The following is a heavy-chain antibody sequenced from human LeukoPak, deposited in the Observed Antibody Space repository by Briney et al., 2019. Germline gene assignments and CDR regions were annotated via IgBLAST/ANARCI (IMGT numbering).Heavy chain of an antibody. CDR2: IIPIFGTA. J-gene: IGHJ4*02. CDR1: GGTFSSYA. Sequence: GSSVKVSCKASGGTFSSYAISWVRQAPGQGLEWMGGIIPIFGTANYAQKFQGRVTITTDESTSTAYMELSSLRSEDTAVYYCASSLFTRYYYGSTDYWGQGTLVTVSS. D-gene: IGHD3-10*01. V-gene: IGHV1-69*05. CDR3: ASSLFTRYYYGSTDY.